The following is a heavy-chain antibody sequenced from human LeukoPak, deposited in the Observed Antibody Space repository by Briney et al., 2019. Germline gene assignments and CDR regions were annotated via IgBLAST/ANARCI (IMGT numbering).Heavy chain of an antibody. V-gene: IGHV4-31*03. D-gene: IGHD3-22*01. CDR2: IYYSGST. J-gene: IGHJ3*02. Sequence: SSETLSLTCTVSGGSISSGGYYWSWIRQHPEKGLEWIGYIYYSGSTYYNPSLKSRVTISVDTSKNQFSLKLSSVTAADTAVYYCAGTNYYDSSDAFDIWGQGTMVTVSS. CDR3: AGTNYYDSSDAFDI. CDR1: GGSISSGGYY.